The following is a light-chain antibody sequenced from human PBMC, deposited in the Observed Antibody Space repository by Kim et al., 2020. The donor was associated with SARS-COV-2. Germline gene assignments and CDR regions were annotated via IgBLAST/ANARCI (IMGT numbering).Light chain of an antibody. V-gene: IGKV1-27*01. CDR2: AAS. Sequence: ASVGDGVTINRRASQDFSNKLAWEPQKPGKGPKLLIYAASALQSGCPSRFSGSGSGTDFTLTISSLQREGGATYYCQRYNSAPGTVGQGNKVDIK. CDR3: QRYNSAPGT. J-gene: IGKJ1*01. CDR1: QDFSNK.